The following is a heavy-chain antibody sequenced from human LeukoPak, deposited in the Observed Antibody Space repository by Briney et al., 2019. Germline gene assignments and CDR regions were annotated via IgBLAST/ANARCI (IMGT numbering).Heavy chain of an antibody. CDR2: YSGTT. V-gene: IGHV4-59*01. D-gene: IGHD5-12*01. CDR1: GGSISSYY. CDR3: ARAGGYSGYASN. J-gene: IGHJ4*02. Sequence: SETLSLTYTVSGGSISSYYWTWIRQPPGKGLEWIGYYSGTTYYNPSLKSRVTISLDTSKNKFSLNLTSVNVADTAVYYCARAGGYSGYASNWGQGTLVTVSS.